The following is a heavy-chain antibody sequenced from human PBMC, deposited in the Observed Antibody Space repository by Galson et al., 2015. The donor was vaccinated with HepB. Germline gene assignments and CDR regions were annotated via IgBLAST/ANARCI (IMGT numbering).Heavy chain of an antibody. CDR2: ISGDGVNK. Sequence: SLRLSCAASGFTFSDFHMSWLRQAPGKGPEWISYISGDGVNKKYADSVRGRFTIYRDNAKNSLFLQMYSLRAEDTAVYYCARSAGWFDPWGQGTLVTVS. CDR1: GFTFSDFH. CDR3: ARSAGWFDP. J-gene: IGHJ5*01. D-gene: IGHD3-10*01. V-gene: IGHV3-11*01.